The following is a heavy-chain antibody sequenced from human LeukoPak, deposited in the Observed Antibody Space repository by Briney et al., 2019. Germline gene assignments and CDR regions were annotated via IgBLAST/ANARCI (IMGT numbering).Heavy chain of an antibody. D-gene: IGHD5-24*01. CDR2: IYYSGST. J-gene: IGHJ4*02. V-gene: IGHV4-31*03. CDR3: ARTPAGGEMATQFDY. Sequence: SQTLSLTCTVSGGSISSGGYYWRWIRQRPGKGLEWIGYIYYSGSTYYNPSLKSRVTISVDTSKNQFSLKLSSVTAADTAVYYCARTPAGGEMATQFDYWGQGTLVTVSS. CDR1: GGSISSGGYY.